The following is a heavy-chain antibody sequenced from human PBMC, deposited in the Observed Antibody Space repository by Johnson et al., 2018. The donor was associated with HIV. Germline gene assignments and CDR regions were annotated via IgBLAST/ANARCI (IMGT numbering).Heavy chain of an antibody. CDR3: ARPQSGQYQYAFDI. Sequence: DVQLVESGGGLVKPGGSLRLSCAASGFTFSDYYMSWVRQAPGKGLEWVSVIYSGGSTYYADSVKGRFTISRDNSKNTLYLQMNSLRAEDTALYHCARPQSGQYQYAFDIWGQGTKVTVSS. D-gene: IGHD5-12*01. CDR1: GFTFSDYY. CDR2: IYSGGST. J-gene: IGHJ3*02. V-gene: IGHV3-66*04.